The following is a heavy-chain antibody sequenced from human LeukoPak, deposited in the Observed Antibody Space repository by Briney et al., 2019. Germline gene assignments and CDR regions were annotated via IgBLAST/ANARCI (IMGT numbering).Heavy chain of an antibody. CDR2: INPNSGGT. J-gene: IGHJ5*02. V-gene: IGHV1-2*06. CDR1: GNTFIGYY. CDR3: ARDLGSSATSTNWFDP. Sequence: ASVKVSCKTSGNTFIGYYMHWVRQAPGQGLEWMGRINPNSGGTNYAQKFQGRVTMTRDTSISTAYMELRSLRSDDTAVYYCARDLGSSATSTNWFDPWGQGTLVTVSS. D-gene: IGHD6-6*01.